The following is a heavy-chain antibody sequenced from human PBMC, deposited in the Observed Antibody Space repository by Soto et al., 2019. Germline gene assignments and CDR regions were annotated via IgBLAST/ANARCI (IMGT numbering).Heavy chain of an antibody. CDR3: ARLEMVTIGGDYYYYYGMDV. D-gene: IGHD5-18*01. Sequence: PSETLSLTCTVSGGSISSGGYYWSWIRQHPGKGLEWIGYIYHSGSTYYNPSLKSRVTISVDRSKNQFSLKLSSVTAADTAVYYCARLEMVTIGGDYYYYYGMDVWGQGTTVTVS. CDR2: IYHSGST. CDR1: GGSISSGGYY. V-gene: IGHV4-31*03. J-gene: IGHJ6*02.